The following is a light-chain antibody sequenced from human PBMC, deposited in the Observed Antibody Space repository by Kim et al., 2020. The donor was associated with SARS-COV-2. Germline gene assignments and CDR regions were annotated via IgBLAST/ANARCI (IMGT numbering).Light chain of an antibody. J-gene: IGKJ4*01. Sequence: ESVGDRVTITCRASQSISWFLYWYQQKPGKAPNLLIYAASHLQSGVPSRFSGSGSGTDFTLTITSLQPEDFGTYYCQQTYGTPRTFGGGTKVDIK. CDR2: AAS. CDR3: QQTYGTPRT. V-gene: IGKV1-39*01. CDR1: QSISWF.